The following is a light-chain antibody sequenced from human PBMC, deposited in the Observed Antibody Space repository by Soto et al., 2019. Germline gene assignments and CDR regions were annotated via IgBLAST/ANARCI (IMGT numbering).Light chain of an antibody. J-gene: IGKJ2*01. V-gene: IGKV1-5*01. CDR1: QNINTW. CDR3: HQYYGYPYT. CDR2: DAS. Sequence: GARITIPCPASQNINTWLAWYQQKPGRAPKVLIYDASSLESGVPSRISGSGSGTEFILTISSLQLDDFATYYCHQYYGYPYTFGQGTKVDIK.